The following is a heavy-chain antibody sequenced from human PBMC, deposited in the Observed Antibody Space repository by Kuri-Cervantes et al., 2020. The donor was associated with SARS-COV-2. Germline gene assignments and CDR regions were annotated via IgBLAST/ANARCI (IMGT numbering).Heavy chain of an antibody. Sequence: GGSLRLSCAASGFTFNTYSMDWVRQAPGKGLEWLAYISKGSDTIYYADSVKGRFTISRDNAKNSLYLQMNSLRAEDTAVYYCARDIEPYLSIAVAGPVNWFDPWGQGTLVTVSS. J-gene: IGHJ5*02. D-gene: IGHD6-19*01. V-gene: IGHV3-48*04. CDR1: GFTFNTYS. CDR2: ISKGSDTI. CDR3: ARDIEPYLSIAVAGPVNWFDP.